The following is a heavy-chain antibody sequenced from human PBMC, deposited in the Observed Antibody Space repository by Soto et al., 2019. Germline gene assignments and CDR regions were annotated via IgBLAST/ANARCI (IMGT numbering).Heavy chain of an antibody. V-gene: IGHV3-30*18. J-gene: IGHJ4*02. CDR3: AKDYSSSNVRIDN. Sequence: LRLSCVASGFTFRGCGMHWVRQTPGKGLEWVALVSYDGSHQYYADSVRGRFTISRDNSKNTVYLQMNSLRGEDTALYYCAKDYSSSNVRIDNWGQGTLVTVSS. CDR1: GFTFRGCG. CDR2: VSYDGSHQ. D-gene: IGHD6-6*01.